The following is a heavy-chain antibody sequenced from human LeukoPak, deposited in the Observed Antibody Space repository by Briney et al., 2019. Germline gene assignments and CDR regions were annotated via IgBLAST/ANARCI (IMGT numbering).Heavy chain of an antibody. D-gene: IGHD6-13*01. CDR1: GFTFSSYE. CDR3: ARDFEGKKGLAVAVTDY. Sequence: GGSLRLSCAASGFTFSSYEMNWVRQAPGKGLEWLADIKQDGSEKYYVDSVKGRFTISRDNAKISLYLQMNTLRGEDTAVYYCARDFEGKKGLAVAVTDYWGQGTLVTVSS. CDR2: IKQDGSEK. V-gene: IGHV3-7*01. J-gene: IGHJ4*02.